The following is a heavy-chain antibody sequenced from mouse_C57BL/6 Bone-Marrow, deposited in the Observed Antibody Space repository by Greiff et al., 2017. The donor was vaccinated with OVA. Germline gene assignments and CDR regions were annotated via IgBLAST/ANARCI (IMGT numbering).Heavy chain of an antibody. D-gene: IGHD1-1*01. Sequence: QVQLQQSGAELARPGASVKLSCKASGYTFTSYGISWVKQRTGQGLEWIGEIYPRSGNTYYNEKFKCKATLTADKSSSKAYMELRSLTSEDSAVYFCANYYGSSSLFDYWGQGTTLTVSS. V-gene: IGHV1-81*01. CDR2: IYPRSGNT. CDR3: ANYYGSSSLFDY. J-gene: IGHJ2*01. CDR1: GYTFTSYG.